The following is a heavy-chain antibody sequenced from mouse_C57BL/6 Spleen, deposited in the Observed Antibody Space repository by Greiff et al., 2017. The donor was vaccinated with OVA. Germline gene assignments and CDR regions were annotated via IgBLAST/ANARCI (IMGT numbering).Heavy chain of an antibody. V-gene: IGHV1-69*01. Sequence: VQLQQPGAELVMPGASVKLSCKASGYTFTSYWMHWVKQRPGQGLEWIGEIDPSDSYTNYNQKFKGKSTLTVDKSSSTAYMQLSSLTSEDSAVYYCASRRDYYGSRGDWYFDVWGTGTTVTVSS. CDR1: GYTFTSYW. CDR3: ASRRDYYGSRGDWYFDV. J-gene: IGHJ1*03. CDR2: IDPSDSYT. D-gene: IGHD1-1*01.